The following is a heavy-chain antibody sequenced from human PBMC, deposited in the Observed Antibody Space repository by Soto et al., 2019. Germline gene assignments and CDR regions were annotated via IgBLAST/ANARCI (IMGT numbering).Heavy chain of an antibody. V-gene: IGHV4-31*03. CDR3: ARDHRYYYGSSGYYDSWFDP. CDR2: IYYSGST. CDR1: GGSISSGGYY. D-gene: IGHD3-22*01. J-gene: IGHJ5*02. Sequence: SETLSLTCTVSGGSISSGGYYWSWIRQHPGKGLEWIGYIYYSGSTYYNPSLKSRVTISVDTSKNQFSLKLSSVTAADTAVYYCARDHRYYYGSSGYYDSWFDPWGQGTLVTVSS.